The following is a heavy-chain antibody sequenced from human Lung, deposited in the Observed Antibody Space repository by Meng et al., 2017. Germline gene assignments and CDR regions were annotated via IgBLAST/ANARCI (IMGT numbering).Heavy chain of an antibody. D-gene: IGHD4-11*01. CDR2: INHSGST. J-gene: IGHJ4*02. Sequence: QVQLKQWGAGLLKPSETLSLTCVVSGGSFSDYYWSWIRQPPGKGPEWIGEINHSGSTNYNPSLESRATISVDTSQNNLSLKLSSVTAADSAVYYCARGPTTMAHDFDYWGQGTLVTVSS. V-gene: IGHV4-34*01. CDR1: GGSFSDYY. CDR3: ARGPTTMAHDFDY.